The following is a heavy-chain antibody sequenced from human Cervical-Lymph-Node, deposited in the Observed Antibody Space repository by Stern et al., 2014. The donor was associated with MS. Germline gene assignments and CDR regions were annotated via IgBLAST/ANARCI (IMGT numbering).Heavy chain of an antibody. CDR2: IGTAGDT. Sequence: EDQLVESGGGLVQPGGSLRLSCAASGFTFSSYDMHWVRQATGKGLEWVSAIGTAGDTYYPGSVKGRFTISRENAKNSLYLQMNSLRAGDTGVYYCARGGCSSTSCYPDYYYYIMDVWGQGTTVTVSS. V-gene: IGHV3-13*01. CDR1: GFTFSSYD. D-gene: IGHD2-2*01. J-gene: IGHJ6*02. CDR3: ARGGCSSTSCYPDYYYYIMDV.